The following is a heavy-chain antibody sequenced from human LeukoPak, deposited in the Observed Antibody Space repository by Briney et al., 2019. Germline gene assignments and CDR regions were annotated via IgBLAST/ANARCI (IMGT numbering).Heavy chain of an antibody. V-gene: IGHV3-53*01. D-gene: IGHD1-14*01. CDR2: IYSGGST. CDR3: AREVLPLPGRRGHLDY. Sequence: QTGGSLRLSCAASGFTVSSNYMSWVRQAPGKGLEWVSVIYSGGSTYYADSVKGRFTISRDNSKNTLYLQMNSLRAEDTAVYYCAREVLPLPGRRGHLDYWGQGTLVTVSS. CDR1: GFTVSSNY. J-gene: IGHJ4*02.